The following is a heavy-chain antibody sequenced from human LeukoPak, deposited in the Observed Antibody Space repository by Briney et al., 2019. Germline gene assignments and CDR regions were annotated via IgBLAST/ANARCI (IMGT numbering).Heavy chain of an antibody. D-gene: IGHD3-3*01. CDR3: ARDRGSTIFGVVIIKYELDV. Sequence: GASVKVSCKASGYTFTSYGISWVRQAPGQGLEWMGWINPNSGGTNYAQKFQGRVTMTRDTSISTAYMELSRLRSDDTAVYYCARDRGSTIFGVVIIKYELDVWGKGTTVTVSS. J-gene: IGHJ6*04. V-gene: IGHV1-2*02. CDR2: INPNSGGT. CDR1: GYTFTSYG.